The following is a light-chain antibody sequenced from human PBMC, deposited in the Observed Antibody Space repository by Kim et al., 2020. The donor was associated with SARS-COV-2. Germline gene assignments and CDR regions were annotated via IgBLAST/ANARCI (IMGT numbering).Light chain of an antibody. V-gene: IGLV6-57*03. Sequence: LTQPHSVSESPGKTVIISCTRSSGSIATNDVQWYQQRPGSAPSTVIYENNRRPSGVPDRFSGSIDSSSNSASLAISGLMTDDEADYYCLSYDSGPHWLFGGGPNLIAL. CDR1: SGSIATND. CDR2: ENN. CDR3: LSYDSGPHWL. J-gene: IGLJ3*02.